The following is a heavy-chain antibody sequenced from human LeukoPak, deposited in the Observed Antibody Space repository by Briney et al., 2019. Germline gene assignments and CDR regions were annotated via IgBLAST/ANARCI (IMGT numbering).Heavy chain of an antibody. CDR1: GFTSSSYG. V-gene: IGHV3-30*02. J-gene: IGHJ4*02. D-gene: IGHD6-13*01. CDR3: ARTGIAAAGTFDY. CDR2: IRYDGSNK. Sequence: GGSLRLSCAASGFTSSSYGMHWVRQAPGRGLEWVAFIRYDGSNKYYADSVKGRFTISRDNSKNTLCLQMNSLRAEDTAVYYCARTGIAAAGTFDYWGQGTLVTVSS.